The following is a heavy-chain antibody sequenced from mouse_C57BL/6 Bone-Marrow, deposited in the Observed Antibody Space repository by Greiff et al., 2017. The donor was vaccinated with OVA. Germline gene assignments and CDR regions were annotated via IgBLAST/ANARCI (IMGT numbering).Heavy chain of an antibody. CDR1: GFSLTSYG. J-gene: IGHJ1*03. Sequence: VQLVESGPGLVQPSQSLSITCTVSGFSLTSYGVHWVRQSPGKGLEWLGVIWSGGSTDYNAAFISRLSISKDNSKSQVFFKMNSLQADDTAIYYCARNEEIPYDYDWYFDVWGTGTTVTVSS. V-gene: IGHV2-2*01. CDR2: IWSGGST. CDR3: ARNEEIPYDYDWYFDV. D-gene: IGHD2-4*01.